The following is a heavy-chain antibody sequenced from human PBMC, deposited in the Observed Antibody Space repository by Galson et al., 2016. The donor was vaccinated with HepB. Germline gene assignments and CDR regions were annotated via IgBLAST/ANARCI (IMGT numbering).Heavy chain of an antibody. CDR2: IWYDGSNK. V-gene: IGHV3-30*19. Sequence: SLRLSCAASELTSNNYALHWVRQAPGKGLEWVAVIWYDGSNKYYADSVKGRFTISRDNSKNTLYLQMNGLRAEDTAVYYCAREGDDYGDYVSGDYYGMDVWGQGTTVTVSS. CDR3: AREGDDYGDYVSGDYYGMDV. J-gene: IGHJ6*02. D-gene: IGHD4-17*01. CDR1: ELTSNNYA.